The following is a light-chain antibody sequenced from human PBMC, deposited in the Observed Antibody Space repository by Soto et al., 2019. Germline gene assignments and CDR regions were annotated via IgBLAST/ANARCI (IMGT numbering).Light chain of an antibody. CDR3: HQRQRWPRT. CDR1: ASVGVR. Sequence: IVLTQPPGTLSLSPGETATLSCRVSASVGVRLAWYQHKPGQAPRLIIYEASNRAAGIPARFSGSGSGTDFTLSITSLEPEDFAFYYCHQRQRWPRTFGQGTKVDIK. V-gene: IGKV3-11*01. CDR2: EAS. J-gene: IGKJ1*01.